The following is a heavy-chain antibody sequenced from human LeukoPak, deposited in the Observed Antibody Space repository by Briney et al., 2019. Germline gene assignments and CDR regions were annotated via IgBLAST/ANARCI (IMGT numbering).Heavy chain of an antibody. CDR2: ISSSGSTI. J-gene: IGHJ6*03. Sequence: GGSLRLSCAASGFTFSSYEMNWVRQAPGKGLEWVSYISSSGSTIYYADSVKGRFTISRDNAKNSLYLQMNSLRAEDTAVYYRARVGQYSSRHFWGSAGYYMDVWGKGTTVTVSS. D-gene: IGHD3-16*01. CDR3: ARVGQYSSRHFWGSAGYYMDV. V-gene: IGHV3-48*03. CDR1: GFTFSSYE.